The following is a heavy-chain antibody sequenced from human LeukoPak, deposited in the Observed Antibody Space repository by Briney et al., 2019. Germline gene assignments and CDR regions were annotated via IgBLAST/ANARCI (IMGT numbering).Heavy chain of an antibody. J-gene: IGHJ4*02. CDR1: GFTFSGDY. CDR3: ARGGGYLDY. Sequence: GGSLRLSCAASGFTFSGDYMSWIRQAPGKGLEWVSYISSVGSSIVYADSVKGRFTISRDNAKNSLYLQMNSLRAEDTAVYYCARGGGYLDYWGQGTLVTVSS. V-gene: IGHV3-11*04. D-gene: IGHD3-16*01. CDR2: ISSVGSSI.